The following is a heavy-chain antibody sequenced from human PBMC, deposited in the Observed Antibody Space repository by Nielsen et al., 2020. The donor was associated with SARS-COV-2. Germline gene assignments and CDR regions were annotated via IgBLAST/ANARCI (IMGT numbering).Heavy chain of an antibody. Sequence: AGSLRLSCAASGFTFSNYWMHWVRHVTGAALVWVARINNDGSRTAYADYVKGRFTISRDNAKNTLYLQMSSLRAEDTAVYYCASASAHVWGPGTMVTVSS. D-gene: IGHD3-16*01. CDR2: INNDGSRT. CDR1: GFTFSNYW. J-gene: IGHJ3*01. V-gene: IGHV3-74*03. CDR3: ASASAHV.